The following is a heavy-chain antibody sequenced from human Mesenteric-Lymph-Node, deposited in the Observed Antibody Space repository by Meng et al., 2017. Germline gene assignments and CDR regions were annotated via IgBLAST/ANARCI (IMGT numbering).Heavy chain of an antibody. CDR2: IIPIFGTA. D-gene: IGHD3-22*01. Sequence: SVKVSCKASGGTFSSYAISWVRQAPGQGLEWMGGIIPIFGTANYAQKFQGRVTITADESTSTAYMELSSLRSEDTAVYYCARETVPTYYYDSSGLSNWFDPWGQGTLVTVSS. J-gene: IGHJ5*02. V-gene: IGHV1-69*13. CDR3: ARETVPTYYYDSSGLSNWFDP. CDR1: GGTFSSYA.